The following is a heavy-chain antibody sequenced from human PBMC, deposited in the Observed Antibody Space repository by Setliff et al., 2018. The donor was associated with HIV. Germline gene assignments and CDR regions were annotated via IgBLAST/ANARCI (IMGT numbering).Heavy chain of an antibody. CDR1: GFTFSDHY. Sequence: PGGSLRLSCAASGFTFSDHYMDWVRQAPGKGLERVGRTTNKADSYNTNYAASVKGRFTIARDDSKKSLYLQMNSLKIEDTAVYYCVRGLGSEFDYWGQGTLVTVSS. J-gene: IGHJ4*02. CDR2: TTNKADSYNT. V-gene: IGHV3-72*01. CDR3: VRGLGSEFDY. D-gene: IGHD2-15*01.